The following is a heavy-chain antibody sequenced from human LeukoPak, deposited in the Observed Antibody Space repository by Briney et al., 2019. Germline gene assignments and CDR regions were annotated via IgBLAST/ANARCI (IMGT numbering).Heavy chain of an antibody. CDR3: ARDGDSSGYNDY. D-gene: IGHD3-22*01. J-gene: IGHJ4*02. V-gene: IGHV1-69*06. CDR1: GGAFSSYA. Sequence: VASVKDSCKASGGAFSSYAISWVRQAPGQGLEWMGGIIPIFGTANYAQKFQGRVTITADKSTSTAYMELSSLRSEDTAVYYCARDGDSSGYNDYWGQGTLVTVSS. CDR2: IIPIFGTA.